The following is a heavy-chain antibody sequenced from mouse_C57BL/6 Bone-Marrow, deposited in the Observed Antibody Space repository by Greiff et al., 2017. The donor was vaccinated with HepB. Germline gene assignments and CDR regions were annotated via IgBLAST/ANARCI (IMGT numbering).Heavy chain of an antibody. CDR3: ARYYYYGSSPHYYAMDY. Sequence: EVQLVESGGGLVQPGGSLKLSCAASGFTFSDYGMAWVRQAPRKGPEWVAFISNLAYSIYYADTVTGRFTISRENAKNTLYLEMSSLRSEDTAMYYCARYYYYGSSPHYYAMDYWGQGTSVTVSS. D-gene: IGHD1-1*01. CDR2: ISNLAYSI. J-gene: IGHJ4*01. CDR1: GFTFSDYG. V-gene: IGHV5-15*01.